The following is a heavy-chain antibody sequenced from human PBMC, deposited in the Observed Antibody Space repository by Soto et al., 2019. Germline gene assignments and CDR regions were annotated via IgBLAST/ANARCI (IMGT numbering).Heavy chain of an antibody. Sequence: SVKVSCKASGDTFSFYSINWVRQAPGLGLEWTGRVNPILSMSNYAQRFQGRVTMTADKSTSTAYMELSGLRSEDTAMYYCATSYGSGYRAFDYWGQGALVTVSS. J-gene: IGHJ4*02. CDR3: ATSYGSGYRAFDY. CDR1: GDTFSFYS. CDR2: VNPILSMS. V-gene: IGHV1-69*02. D-gene: IGHD3-10*01.